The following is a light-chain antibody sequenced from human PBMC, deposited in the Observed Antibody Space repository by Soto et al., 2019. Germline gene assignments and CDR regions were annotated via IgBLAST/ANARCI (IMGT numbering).Light chain of an antibody. CDR1: QSVSSN. CDR3: HQYGSPPPWT. J-gene: IGKJ1*01. V-gene: IGKV3-15*01. CDR2: GAS. Sequence: EIVMTQSPATLSVSPGERATLSCRASQSVSSNLAWYQQKPGQAPRLLIYGASTRATGIPARFSGSGSGTDFTLTISRLEPEDFAVYSCHQYGSPPPWTFGQGTKVDIK.